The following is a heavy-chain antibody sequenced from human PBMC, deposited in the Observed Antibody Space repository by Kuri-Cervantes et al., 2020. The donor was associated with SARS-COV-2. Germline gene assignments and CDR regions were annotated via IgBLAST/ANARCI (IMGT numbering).Heavy chain of an antibody. CDR2: INPSGGST. CDR1: GYTFTSYY. CDR3: ARDAPPYYDFWSGYYDY. D-gene: IGHD3-3*01. J-gene: IGHJ4*02. V-gene: IGHV1-46*01. Sequence: ASVKVSCKASGYTFTSYYMHWVRQAPGQGLEWMGIINPSGGSTSYAQKFQGRVTMTRDTSTSTVYMELSSLRSEDTAVYYCARDAPPYYDFWSGYYDYWGQGTLVTVSS.